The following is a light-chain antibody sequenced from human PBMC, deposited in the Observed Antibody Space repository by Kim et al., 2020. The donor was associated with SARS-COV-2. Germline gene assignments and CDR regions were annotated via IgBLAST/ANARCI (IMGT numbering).Light chain of an antibody. CDR1: QSVRSSY. J-gene: IGKJ2*01. Sequence: EVVLTQSPGTLSLSPGERATLSCRASQSVRSSYLAWYQQKPGQAPRLLIYGASSRAIAIPDRFSGSGSGTDFTLTISRLEPEDFAVYYCQQYGSSPRTFGQGTKVDIK. CDR2: GAS. CDR3: QQYGSSPRT. V-gene: IGKV3-20*01.